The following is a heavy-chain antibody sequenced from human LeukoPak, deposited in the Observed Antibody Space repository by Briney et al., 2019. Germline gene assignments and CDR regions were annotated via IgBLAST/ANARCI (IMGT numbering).Heavy chain of an antibody. Sequence: SETLSLTCTVSGYSISSGYYWGWIRQPPGKGLEWIGSIYRSGNTYYNPSLKSRVTISVDTSQNQFSLKLSSVTAADTAVYYCARGDRFEYWGQGTLVAVSS. CDR1: GYSISSGYY. CDR3: ARGDRFEY. CDR2: IYRSGNT. V-gene: IGHV4-38-2*02. J-gene: IGHJ4*02.